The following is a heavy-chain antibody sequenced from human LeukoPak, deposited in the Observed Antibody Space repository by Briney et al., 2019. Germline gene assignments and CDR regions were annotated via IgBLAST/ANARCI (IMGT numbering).Heavy chain of an antibody. V-gene: IGHV3-30*18. D-gene: IGHD3-10*01. J-gene: IGHJ6*02. Sequence: PGGSLRLSCAASGFTFSNYGMHWVRQAPGKGLEWVTVISYDGSNEYYADSVKGRFTISRDNSKNTLYLQMTSLRAEDTAVYYCAKDPYYYGSGSYYPENYYGMDVWGQGTTVTVSS. CDR1: GFTFSNYG. CDR3: AKDPYYYGSGSYYPENYYGMDV. CDR2: ISYDGSNE.